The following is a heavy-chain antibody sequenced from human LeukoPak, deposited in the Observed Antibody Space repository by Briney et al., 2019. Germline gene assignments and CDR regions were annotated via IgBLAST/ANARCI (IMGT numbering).Heavy chain of an antibody. V-gene: IGHV4-59*08. CDR2: IYYSGST. Sequence: SETLSLTCTVSGGSISSYYWSWIRQPPGKGLEWIGYIYYSGSTNYNPSLKSRVTISVDTPKNQFSLKLSSVTAADTAVYYCARHNGDYGGYFDYWGQGTLVTVSS. CDR1: GGSISSYY. J-gene: IGHJ4*02. CDR3: ARHNGDYGGYFDY. D-gene: IGHD4-17*01.